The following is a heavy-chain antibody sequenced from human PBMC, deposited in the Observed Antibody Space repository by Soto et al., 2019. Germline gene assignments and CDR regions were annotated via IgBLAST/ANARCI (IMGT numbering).Heavy chain of an antibody. Sequence: QVQLVESGGGVVQPGRSLRLSCAASGFTFSSYGMHWVRKAPGKGLEWVAGIWYDGSNKYYADSVKGRFTISRDNSKNTLYLQMNSLRAEDTAVYYCARGEVGATHYYYGMDVWGQGTTVTVSS. V-gene: IGHV3-33*01. D-gene: IGHD1-26*01. CDR3: ARGEVGATHYYYGMDV. CDR2: IWYDGSNK. CDR1: GFTFSSYG. J-gene: IGHJ6*02.